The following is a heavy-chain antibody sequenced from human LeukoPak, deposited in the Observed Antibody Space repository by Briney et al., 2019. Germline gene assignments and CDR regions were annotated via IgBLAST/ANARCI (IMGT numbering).Heavy chain of an antibody. D-gene: IGHD4-11*01. CDR2: INSGSGSV. V-gene: IGHV1-46*01. Sequence: ASVKVSCKASGYSHTSDWMHWVRQAPGQGLEWMGAINSGSGSVSHAQKLQGRVTMTRDTATSTVYMELSSLGSEDTAVYYCTREVVGTTLKNFDSWGQGTLVTVSP. CDR3: TREVVGTTLKNFDS. J-gene: IGHJ4*02. CDR1: GYSHTSDW.